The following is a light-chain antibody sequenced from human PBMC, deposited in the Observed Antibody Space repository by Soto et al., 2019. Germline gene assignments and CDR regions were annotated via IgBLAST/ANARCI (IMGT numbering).Light chain of an antibody. CDR1: QRISSW. V-gene: IGKV1-5*01. Sequence: DIQMTQSPSALSASVGDRATITCRASQRISSWLAWYQQKPGKAPKLPIYDASTLQSGVPSRYSGSGSGTEFTLTISNLQPDDFATYYCQQYESYSPWTFGQGTKVEIK. CDR2: DAS. CDR3: QQYESYSPWT. J-gene: IGKJ1*01.